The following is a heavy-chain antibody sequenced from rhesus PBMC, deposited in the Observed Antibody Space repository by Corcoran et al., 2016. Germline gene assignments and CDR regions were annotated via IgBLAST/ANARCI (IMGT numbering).Heavy chain of an antibody. D-gene: IGHD3-16*01. CDR1: GGSIRSYY. J-gene: IGHJ4*01. CDR2: ISSSKGNP. Sequence: QLQLQESGPGLVKPSETLSLTCTVSGGSIRSYYLTWLRQPPGKGLEWMGRISSSKGNPDDYPSRNRLVAISTDTAKNQFSLKLTSVTAADTGVYYCASYYYCRANFAVLGQGVLVTVSS. CDR3: ASYYYCRANFAV. V-gene: IGHV4-173*01.